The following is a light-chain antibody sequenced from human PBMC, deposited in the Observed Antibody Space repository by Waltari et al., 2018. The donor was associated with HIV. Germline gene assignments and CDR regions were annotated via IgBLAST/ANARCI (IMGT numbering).Light chain of an antibody. Sequence: EVVLTQSQGTLYLSPGERATLFCSASQRVTGSYLASYQQKPGQDPSLLIYGASSRATGIPDRFRVSGSETDFTLTITRLEPEDFAVYYCQQYGSSVTFVGGTKVEIK. CDR1: QRVTGSY. CDR3: QQYGSSVT. V-gene: IGKV3-20*01. CDR2: GAS. J-gene: IGKJ4*01.